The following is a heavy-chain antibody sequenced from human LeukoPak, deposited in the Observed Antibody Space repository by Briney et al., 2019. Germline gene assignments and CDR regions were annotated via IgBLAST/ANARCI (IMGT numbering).Heavy chain of an antibody. CDR1: GFTFSDYY. J-gene: IGHJ3*02. V-gene: IGHV3-53*01. CDR3: ASSIGVAGIGAFDI. CDR2: IYSGGSR. D-gene: IGHD6-19*01. Sequence: PGGSLRLSCAASGFTFSDYYMSWIRQAPGKGLEWVSVIYSGGSRYYADSVKGRFTISRDKSKNTLYLEMNSLRAEDTAVYYCASSIGVAGIGAFDIWGQGTMVTVSS.